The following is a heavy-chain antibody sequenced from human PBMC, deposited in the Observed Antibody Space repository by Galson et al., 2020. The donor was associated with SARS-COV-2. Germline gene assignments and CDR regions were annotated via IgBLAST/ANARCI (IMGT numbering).Heavy chain of an antibody. CDR1: GFTFSPHT. D-gene: IGHD2-2*01. J-gene: IGHJ4*02. Sequence: GGPLRLSCAAPGFTFSPHTMPWVRQAPGKGLEWVAVILHDGSYKHYADSVKGRFTTSRDNSKNTLDLQMNSLRAEDTAVYYCAKDRTNTWSFDYWGQGALVTVSS. CDR2: ILHDGSYK. V-gene: IGHV3-30*18. CDR3: AKDRTNTWSFDY.